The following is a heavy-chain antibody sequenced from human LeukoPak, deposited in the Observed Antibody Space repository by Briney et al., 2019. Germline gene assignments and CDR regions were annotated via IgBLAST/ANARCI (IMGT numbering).Heavy chain of an antibody. D-gene: IGHD3-10*01. CDR2: MYSSGRT. CDR1: GGSIITHY. Sequence: PSETLSLTCTVSGGSIITHYWSWIRQPAGKGLEWIGRMYSSGRTNYNPSLQSRVTISVDTSKNQFSLKLTSVTAADTAVYYCARGPGSHYNTYWYFDLWGRGTLVTVSS. CDR3: ARGPGSHYNTYWYFDL. V-gene: IGHV4-4*07. J-gene: IGHJ2*01.